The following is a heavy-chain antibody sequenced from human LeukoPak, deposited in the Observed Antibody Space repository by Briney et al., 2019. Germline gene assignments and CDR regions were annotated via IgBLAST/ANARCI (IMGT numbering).Heavy chain of an antibody. CDR3: AKREKGTTGRFFDY. Sequence: GGSLRLSCAASGFTFTNYAMTWVRQAPGKGLEWVSGISEGVGNTYYADSVKGRFTISRDHSKNTLYLQMNSLRAEDTALYYCAKREKGTTGRFFDYWGQGTLVTVSS. CDR1: GFTFTNYA. J-gene: IGHJ4*02. D-gene: IGHD4-17*01. V-gene: IGHV3-23*01. CDR2: ISEGVGNT.